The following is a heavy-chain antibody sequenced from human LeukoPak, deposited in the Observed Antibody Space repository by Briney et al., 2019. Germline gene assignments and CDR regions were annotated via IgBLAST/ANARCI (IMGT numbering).Heavy chain of an antibody. J-gene: IGHJ4*02. CDR1: GFTFSSYW. Sequence: GGSLRLSCAASGFTFSSYWMSWVRQAPGKGLEWVANIKQDGSEKYYVDSVKSRFTISRDNAKSSLFLQMNSLRAEDTAVYYCARSIPYGTTWYGRSDYWGQGTLVTVSS. V-gene: IGHV3-7*03. CDR2: IKQDGSEK. D-gene: IGHD6-13*01. CDR3: ARSIPYGTTWYGRSDY.